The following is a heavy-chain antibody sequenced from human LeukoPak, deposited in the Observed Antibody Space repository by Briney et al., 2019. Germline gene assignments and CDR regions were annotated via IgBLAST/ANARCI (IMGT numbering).Heavy chain of an antibody. CDR2: MNPNSGNT. Sequence: ASVKVSCKASGYTFTSYGISWVRQAPGQGLEWMGWMNPNSGNTGYAQKFQGRVTMTRNTSISTAYMELSSLRSEDTAVYYCARGEIWSGYYSYYYYYMDVWGKGTTVTVSS. CDR3: ARGEIWSGYYSYYYYYMDV. V-gene: IGHV1-8*02. D-gene: IGHD3-3*01. CDR1: GYTFTSYG. J-gene: IGHJ6*03.